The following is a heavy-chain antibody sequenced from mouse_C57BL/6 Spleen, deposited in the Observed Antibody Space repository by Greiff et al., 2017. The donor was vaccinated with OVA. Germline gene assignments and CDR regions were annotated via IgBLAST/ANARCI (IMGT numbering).Heavy chain of an antibody. Sequence: QVQLKESGPELVKPGASVKISCKASGYAFSSSWMNWVKQRPGKGLEWIGRIYPGDGDTNYNGKFKGKATLTADKSSSTAYMQLSSLTSEDSAVYFCARTDVDAMDYWGQGTSVTVSS. CDR3: ARTDVDAMDY. CDR1: GYAFSSSW. J-gene: IGHJ4*01. CDR2: IYPGDGDT. V-gene: IGHV1-82*01.